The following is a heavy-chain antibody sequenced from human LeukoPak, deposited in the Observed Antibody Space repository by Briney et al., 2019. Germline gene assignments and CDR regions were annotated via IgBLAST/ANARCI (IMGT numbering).Heavy chain of an antibody. D-gene: IGHD6-13*01. Sequence: SETLSLTCTVSGGSISSYYWSWIRQPPGKGLEWIGYIYYSGSTNYNPSLNSRVAISVDPSKNQFSLKLSSVTAADTAVYYCARDREAAAGNGWFDPWGQGTLVTVSS. CDR2: IYYSGST. CDR3: ARDREAAAGNGWFDP. J-gene: IGHJ5*02. CDR1: GGSISSYY. V-gene: IGHV4-59*01.